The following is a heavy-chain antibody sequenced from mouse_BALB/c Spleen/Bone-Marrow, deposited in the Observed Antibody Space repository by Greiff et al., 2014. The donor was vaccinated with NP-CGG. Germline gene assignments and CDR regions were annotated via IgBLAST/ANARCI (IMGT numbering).Heavy chain of an antibody. V-gene: IGHV7-3*02. CDR2: IRNKAKGYTT. J-gene: IGHJ1*01. CDR1: GFTFTDYY. Sequence: EVKLMESGGGSVQPGGSLRLSCATSGFTFTDYYMSWVRQPPGKALEWLGFIRNKAKGYTTEYSASVKGRFTISRDNSQRILYLQMNTLRPEDSATYYCARDENVRIYWYFDVWGAGTTVIVSS. CDR3: ARDENVRIYWYFDV.